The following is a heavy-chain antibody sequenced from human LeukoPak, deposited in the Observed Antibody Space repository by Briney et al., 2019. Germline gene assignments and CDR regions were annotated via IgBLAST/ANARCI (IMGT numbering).Heavy chain of an antibody. J-gene: IGHJ4*02. D-gene: IGHD4-23*01. CDR2: ISSSSSYI. CDR3: ARVEGGRWYGY. CDR1: GFTFSSYS. Sequence: GGSLRLSCAASGFTFSSYSMNWVRQAPGKGLEWVSSISSSSSYICYADSVKGRFTISRDNAKNSLYLQMNSLRAEDTAVYYCARVEGGRWYGYWGQGTLVTVSS. V-gene: IGHV3-21*01.